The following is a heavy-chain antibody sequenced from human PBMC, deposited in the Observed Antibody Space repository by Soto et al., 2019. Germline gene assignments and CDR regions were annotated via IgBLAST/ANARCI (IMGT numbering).Heavy chain of an antibody. CDR3: ARDQRWLQVGTFDI. D-gene: IGHD5-12*01. Sequence: SVKVSGKAFGYTFTSYAMHWVRQAPGQRLEWMGWINAGNGNTKYSQKFQGRVTITRDTSASTAYMELSSLRSEDTAVYYCARDQRWLQVGTFDIWGQGTIVTVSS. CDR1: GYTFTSYA. V-gene: IGHV1-3*01. CDR2: INAGNGNT. J-gene: IGHJ3*02.